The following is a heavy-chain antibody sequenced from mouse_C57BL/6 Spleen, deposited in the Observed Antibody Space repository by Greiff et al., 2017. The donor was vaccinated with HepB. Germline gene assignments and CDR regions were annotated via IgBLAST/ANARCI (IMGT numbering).Heavy chain of an antibody. CDR3: ARDERDYYGSSLAWFAY. CDR2: INPNNGGT. J-gene: IGHJ3*01. V-gene: IGHV1-18*01. D-gene: IGHD1-1*01. Sequence: VQLQQSGPELVKPGASVKIPCKASGYTFTDYNMDWVKQSHGKSLEWIGDINPNNGGTIYNQKFKGKATLTVDKSSSTAYMELRSLTSEDTAVYYCARDERDYYGSSLAWFAYWGQGTLVTVSA. CDR1: GYTFTDYN.